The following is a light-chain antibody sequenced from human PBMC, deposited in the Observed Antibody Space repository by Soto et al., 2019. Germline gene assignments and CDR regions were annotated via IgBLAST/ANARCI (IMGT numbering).Light chain of an antibody. CDR1: ESVTSS. J-gene: IGKJ2*01. CDR2: AAS. CDR3: QQYNIWPYT. V-gene: IGKV3-15*01. Sequence: EIVMTQSPATLSVSPGDRATLSCRASESVTSSLAWYQQKPGQPPRLLIYAASTRATDVPARFSGGGSETEFTLTISSLQSEDFAVYYCQQYNIWPYTFGQGTKVDIK.